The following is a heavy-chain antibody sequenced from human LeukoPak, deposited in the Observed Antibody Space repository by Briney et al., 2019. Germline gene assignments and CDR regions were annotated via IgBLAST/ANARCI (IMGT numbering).Heavy chain of an antibody. D-gene: IGHD5-18*01. CDR3: ASYLGYSHFDY. CDR1: GGSTYSSSYY. CDR2: IYYSGNT. J-gene: IGHJ4*02. Sequence: PSETLSLTCTVSGGSTYSSSYYWAWIRQPPGKGLEWIGSIYYSGNTYYNSPLKRRVTISEETSKNQFSLKMSSVTAADTAVYYCASYLGYSHFDYWGQGTLVTVSS. V-gene: IGHV4-39*01.